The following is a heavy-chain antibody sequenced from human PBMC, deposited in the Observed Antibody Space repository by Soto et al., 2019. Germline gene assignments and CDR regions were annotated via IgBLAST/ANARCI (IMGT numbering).Heavy chain of an antibody. Sequence: GESLKISCKGSGYSFAGYWITWVRQKPGKGLEWMGRIDPSDSQTYYSPSFRGHVTISVTKSITIVFLQWSSLRASDTAMYYCARQIYDSDTGPNFQYYFDSWGQGTPVTVSS. CDR2: IDPSDSQT. CDR3: ARQIYDSDTGPNFQYYFDS. D-gene: IGHD3-22*01. V-gene: IGHV5-10-1*01. CDR1: GYSFAGYW. J-gene: IGHJ4*02.